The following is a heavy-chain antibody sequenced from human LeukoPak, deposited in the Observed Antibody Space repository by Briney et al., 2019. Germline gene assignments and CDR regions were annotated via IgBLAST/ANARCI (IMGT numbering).Heavy chain of an antibody. CDR2: IRGTGTST. Sequence: GGSLRLSCAAFGFTFSSYGMSWVRQAPGKGLEWVSAIRGTGTSTYYADPVKGRFTISRDNSKNTLYLQMNSLRAEDTAVYYCAKVTYGSGTYGAFDYWGQGTLVTVSS. V-gene: IGHV3-23*01. CDR3: AKVTYGSGTYGAFDY. D-gene: IGHD3-10*01. J-gene: IGHJ4*02. CDR1: GFTFSSYG.